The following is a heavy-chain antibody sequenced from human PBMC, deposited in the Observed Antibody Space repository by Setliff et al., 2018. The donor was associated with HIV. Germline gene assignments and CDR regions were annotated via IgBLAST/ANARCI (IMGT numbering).Heavy chain of an antibody. V-gene: IGHV4-38-2*02. D-gene: IGHD4-17*01. J-gene: IGHJ4*02. Sequence: SETLSLTCTVSGYSISSDYYWGWIRQPPGKGLEWIAEIHHTGYMNYNPSLKSRVTISRDTSTNQFSLKVSSVTAADTAIYYCAAFFVTPLTTQDFWGQGTLVTVSS. CDR3: AAFFVTPLTTQDF. CDR2: IHHTGYM. CDR1: GYSISSDYY.